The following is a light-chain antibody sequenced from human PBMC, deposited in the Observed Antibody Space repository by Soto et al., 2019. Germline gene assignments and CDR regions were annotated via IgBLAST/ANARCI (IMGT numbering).Light chain of an antibody. V-gene: IGKV1-9*01. CDR1: QGIASY. J-gene: IGKJ4*01. CDR3: QYLNSFPLT. Sequence: IQLTQSPSSLSASVGDRVTITCRASQGIASYLAWDQQTPGKAPKLLIYLGSTLQRGVPSRFSGSGSGTDCTLTISRLQPEDSATYYCQYLNSFPLTFGGGTEVEIK. CDR2: LGS.